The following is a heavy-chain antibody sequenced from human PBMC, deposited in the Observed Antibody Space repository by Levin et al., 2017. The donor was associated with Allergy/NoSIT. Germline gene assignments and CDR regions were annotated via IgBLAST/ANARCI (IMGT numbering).Heavy chain of an antibody. CDR1: GGSISSTHHY. Sequence: SETLSLTCSVSGGSISSTHHYWGWIRQPPGKGLEWIGSIYNSGSTYYNPSLKSRVTISADTSKNQFSLKLSSVTAADTAVYYCARHWYYCDSSGCYYFFDSWGQGTLATVSS. J-gene: IGHJ4*02. CDR2: IYNSGST. CDR3: ARHWYYCDSSGCYYFFDS. V-gene: IGHV4-39*01. D-gene: IGHD3-22*01.